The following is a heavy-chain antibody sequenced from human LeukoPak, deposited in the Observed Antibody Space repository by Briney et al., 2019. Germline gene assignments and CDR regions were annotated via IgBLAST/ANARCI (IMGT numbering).Heavy chain of an antibody. V-gene: IGHV4-4*02. CDR2: IYHSGST. CDR1: GGSISSSNW. Sequence: SETLSLTCAVSGGSISSSNWWSWVRQPPGKGLEWIGEIYHSGSTNYNPSLKSRVTISVDKSKNQFSLKLSSVTAADTAVCYCARGGEIAALVDAFDIWGQGTMVTVSS. J-gene: IGHJ3*02. D-gene: IGHD6-6*01. CDR3: ARGGEIAALVDAFDI.